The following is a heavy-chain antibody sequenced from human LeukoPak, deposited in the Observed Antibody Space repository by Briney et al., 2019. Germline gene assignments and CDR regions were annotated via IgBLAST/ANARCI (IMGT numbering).Heavy chain of an antibody. D-gene: IGHD3-16*02. Sequence: GGSLRLSCAASGFTFSSYAMSWVRQAPGKGLEWVSAISGSGGSTYYADSGKGRFTISRDNSKNTLYLQMNSLRAEDTAVYYCAKDAMITFGGVIVVPFDYWGQGTLVTVSS. CDR2: ISGSGGST. CDR1: GFTFSSYA. J-gene: IGHJ4*02. V-gene: IGHV3-23*01. CDR3: AKDAMITFGGVIVVPFDY.